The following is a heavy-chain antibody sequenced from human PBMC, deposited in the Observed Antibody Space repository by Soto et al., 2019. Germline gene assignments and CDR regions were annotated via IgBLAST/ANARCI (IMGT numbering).Heavy chain of an antibody. CDR3: ARDVSSGRVASAGTERVACFAP. CDR2: NGAKNGNT. Sequence: QVRLVQSGAEVKKPGASVKVSCKASGYTFTSYGIIWVRQAPGQGLEWMGWNGAKNGNTNYGQKLQGRVTITTDTPTSTAYMEVRILRSDDTAMYFFARDVSSGRVASAGTERVACFAPWGQGTLVTVSS. V-gene: IGHV1-18*01. CDR1: GYTFTSYG. D-gene: IGHD6-13*01. J-gene: IGHJ5*02.